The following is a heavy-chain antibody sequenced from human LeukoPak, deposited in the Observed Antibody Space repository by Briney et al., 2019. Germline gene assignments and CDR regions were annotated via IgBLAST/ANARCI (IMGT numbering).Heavy chain of an antibody. CDR2: INAGNGNT. D-gene: IGHD6-6*01. CDR3: ARVAARYVGMDV. CDR1: GYTFTSYA. J-gene: IGHJ6*02. Sequence: GASVKVSCKASGYTFTSYAMHWVRQAPGQRLEWMGWINAGNGNTKYSQKFQGRVTITRDTSASTAYMELSSLRSEDTAVYYCARVAARYVGMDVWGQGTTVTVSS. V-gene: IGHV1-3*01.